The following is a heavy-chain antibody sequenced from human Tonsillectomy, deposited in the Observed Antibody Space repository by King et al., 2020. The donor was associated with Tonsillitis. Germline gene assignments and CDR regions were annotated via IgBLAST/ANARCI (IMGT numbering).Heavy chain of an antibody. J-gene: IGHJ4*02. D-gene: IGHD1-7*01. CDR3: ARTPYNWNYEPFDY. V-gene: IGHV3-74*01. CDR1: GFTFSSYW. CDR2: INSGGSRT. Sequence: VQLVESGGGLVQPGGSLRLSCAASGFTFSSYWMHWVRQAPGKGLVWVSLINSGGSRTSFADSVKGRFTISRDNAKNTLYLQMNSLRAEDTAVYYCARTPYNWNYEPFDYWGQGTLAT.